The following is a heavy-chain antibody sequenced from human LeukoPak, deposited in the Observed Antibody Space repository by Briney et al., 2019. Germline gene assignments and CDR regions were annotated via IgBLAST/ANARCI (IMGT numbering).Heavy chain of an antibody. J-gene: IGHJ4*02. V-gene: IGHV4-59*01. Sequence: SETLSLTCTVSGGSISTYYWSWIRQPPGKGLEWIGYIYSSGSTNYNPSLKSRVTISVDTSKNQFSLKLSSVTAADTAVYYCARDRGYHGSGSYYPAAYFDYWGQGTLVTVSS. D-gene: IGHD3-10*01. CDR2: IYSSGST. CDR1: GGSISTYY. CDR3: ARDRGYHGSGSYYPAAYFDY.